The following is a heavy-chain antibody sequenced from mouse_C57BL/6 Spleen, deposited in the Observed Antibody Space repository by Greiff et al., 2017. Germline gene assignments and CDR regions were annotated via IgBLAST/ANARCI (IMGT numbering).Heavy chain of an antibody. CDR1: GFTFSSYA. V-gene: IGHV5-4*03. D-gene: IGHD2-3*01. CDR2: ISDGGSYT. Sequence: EVKVVESGGGLVKPGGSLKLSCAASGFTFSSYAMSWVRQTPETRLEWVATISDGGSYTYYADNVESRFTISRDDAKNNLYLQLSHLKYEDTTMYYCARALYDNYGYFDVWGTGTTVTVSS. CDR3: ARALYDNYGYFDV. J-gene: IGHJ1*03.